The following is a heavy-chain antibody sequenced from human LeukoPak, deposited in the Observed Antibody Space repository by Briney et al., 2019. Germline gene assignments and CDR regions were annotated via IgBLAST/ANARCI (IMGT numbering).Heavy chain of an antibody. Sequence: AGGSLRLSCAASGISFSSHGMHWVRQAPGKGLEWVAVIWYDGSNIYYADSVKGRFTISRDNAKNALFLQMNSLRAEDTAVYYCARSQYYLDSWGQGTLVTVSS. CDR1: GISFSSHG. V-gene: IGHV3-33*01. CDR3: ARSQYYLDS. CDR2: IWYDGSNI. J-gene: IGHJ4*02.